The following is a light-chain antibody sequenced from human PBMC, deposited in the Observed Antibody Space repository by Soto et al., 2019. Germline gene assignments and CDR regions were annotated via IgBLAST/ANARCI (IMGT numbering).Light chain of an antibody. J-gene: IGLJ2*01. CDR3: GTYTGSSTLL. V-gene: IGLV2-14*01. CDR1: SSDVGAYNY. Sequence: QSVLTQPASVSGSPGQSITISCTGTSSDVGAYNYVSWYQQYPGKAPKLMIYEVSNRPSGVSNRFSGSKSGNTASLTISGLQAEDEAHYYCGTYTGSSTLLFGGGTKLTVL. CDR2: EVS.